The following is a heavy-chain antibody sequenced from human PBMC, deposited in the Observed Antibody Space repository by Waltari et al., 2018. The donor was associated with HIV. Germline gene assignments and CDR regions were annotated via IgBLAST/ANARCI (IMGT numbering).Heavy chain of an antibody. CDR3: ARDRWGENYDFWSGYPYYYGMDV. J-gene: IGHJ6*02. CDR2: IYYSGST. Sequence: QLQLQESGPGLVKPSETLSLTCTVSGGSISSSSYYWGWIRQPPGKGLEWIGRIYYSGSTYYTPSLESRVTISVDTSKNQFSLKLSSVTAADTAVYYCARDRWGENYDFWSGYPYYYGMDVWGQGTTVTVSS. D-gene: IGHD3-3*01. CDR1: GGSISSSSYY. V-gene: IGHV4-39*07.